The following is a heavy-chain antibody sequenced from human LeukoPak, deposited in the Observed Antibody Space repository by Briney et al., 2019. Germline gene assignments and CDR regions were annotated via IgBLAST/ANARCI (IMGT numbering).Heavy chain of an antibody. Sequence: GESLKISCKGSGYTFTNYWIGWVRQMPGKGLEWMGIIYPGDSDTRYSPSFQGQVTISVDKSNSTAYLQWKSLKASDTAIYYCARRGDYFDYWGQGTLVTVSS. CDR1: GYTFTNYW. D-gene: IGHD1-26*01. J-gene: IGHJ4*02. V-gene: IGHV5-51*01. CDR2: IYPGDSDT. CDR3: ARRGDYFDY.